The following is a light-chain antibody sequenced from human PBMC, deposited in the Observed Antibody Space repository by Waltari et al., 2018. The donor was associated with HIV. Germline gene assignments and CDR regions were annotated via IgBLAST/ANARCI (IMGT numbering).Light chain of an antibody. CDR2: EVS. J-gene: IGLJ2*01. CDR1: SSDVGAYNY. Sequence: QSALTQPASVSGSPGQSINIPCTGTSSDVGAYNYVSWYQQHPDRAPKLMIYEVSNRPLGVSNRFSGSKSGNTASLTISGLQAEDEADYYCTSYTSSTHVIFGGGTKLTVL. CDR3: TSYTSSTHVI. V-gene: IGLV2-14*01.